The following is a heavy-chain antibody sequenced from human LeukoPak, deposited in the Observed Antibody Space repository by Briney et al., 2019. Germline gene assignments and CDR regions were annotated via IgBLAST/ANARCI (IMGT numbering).Heavy chain of an antibody. V-gene: IGHV4-34*01. D-gene: IGHD6-13*01. CDR1: GGSFSGYY. J-gene: IGHJ6*02. Sequence: PSETLSLTCAVYGGSFSGYYWSRIRQPPGKGLEWIGEINHSGSTNYNPSLKSRVTISVDTSKNQFSLKLSSVTAADTAVYYCARGGKASSSWYVNGMDVWGQGTTVTVSS. CDR2: INHSGST. CDR3: ARGGKASSSWYVNGMDV.